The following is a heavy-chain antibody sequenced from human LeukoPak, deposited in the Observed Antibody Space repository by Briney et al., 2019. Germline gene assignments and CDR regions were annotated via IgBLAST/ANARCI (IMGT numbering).Heavy chain of an antibody. CDR3: ASIPRATAYFHH. J-gene: IGHJ1*01. D-gene: IGHD6-13*01. V-gene: IGHV4-59*01. CDR1: GDSISSYT. CDR2: IYSSGITTT. Sequence: SEILSLTCTVSGDSISSYTWSWIRQTPERGLEWIGYIYSSGITTTNYNPSLKSRVTISADSSKNQLSLKIISVTAADTAVYYCASIPRATAYFHHWGQGTLVTVSS.